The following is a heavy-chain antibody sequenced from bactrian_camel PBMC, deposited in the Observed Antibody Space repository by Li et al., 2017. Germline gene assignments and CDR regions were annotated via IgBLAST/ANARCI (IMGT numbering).Heavy chain of an antibody. CDR3: AAAPCWRLTIWPWRVSSWPY. CDR2: FASDGSA. J-gene: IGHJ4*01. D-gene: IGHD6*01. Sequence: HVQLVESGGGSVQAGGSLRLSCAASGFTYRTNCMGWFRQAPGKERGEVASFASDGSAVYADSVEGRFTISQDNAKNTVYLQMSSLKPEDTAMYYCAAAPCWRLTIWPWRVSSWPYWGQGTQVTVS. CDR1: GFTYRTNC. V-gene: IGHV3S53*01.